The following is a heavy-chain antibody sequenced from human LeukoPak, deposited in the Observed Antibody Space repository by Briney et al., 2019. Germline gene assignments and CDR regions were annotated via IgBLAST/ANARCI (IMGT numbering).Heavy chain of an antibody. CDR1: GFTFSNAW. CDR3: TTDSRSRITMVRGVTYPFDY. V-gene: IGHV3-15*01. Sequence: KSGGSLRLSCAASGFTFSNAWMSWVRQAPGKGLEWVGRIKSKTDGGTTDYAAPVKGRFTISRDDSKNTLYLQMNSLKTEDTAVYYCTTDSRSRITMVRGVTYPFDYWGQGTLVTVSS. J-gene: IGHJ4*02. CDR2: IKSKTDGGTT. D-gene: IGHD3-10*01.